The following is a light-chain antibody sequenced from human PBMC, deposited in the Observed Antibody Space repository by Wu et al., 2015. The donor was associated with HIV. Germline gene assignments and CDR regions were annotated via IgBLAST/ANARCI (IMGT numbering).Light chain of an antibody. V-gene: IGKV3-15*01. CDR1: EDVGKN. Sequence: TQSPAILSVSPGETATLSCRASEDVGKNLAWYQQKPGRAPRLLIHDVSTRAGGIPARFRGSGSGTDFTLTIRNIQSDDSSTYFCQQYHYWPPWTFGQGTKVEV. CDR3: QQYHYWPPWT. J-gene: IGKJ1*01. CDR2: DVS.